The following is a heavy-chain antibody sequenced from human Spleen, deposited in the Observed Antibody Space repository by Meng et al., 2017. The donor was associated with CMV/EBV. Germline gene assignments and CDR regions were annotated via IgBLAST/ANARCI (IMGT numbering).Heavy chain of an antibody. CDR1: GYSFTSYW. D-gene: IGHD2-2*01. J-gene: IGHJ5*02. Sequence: GGSLRLSCKGSGYSFTSYWIAWVRQMPGKGLEWMGIIYPGDSDTTYSPSFQGQVTISADKSISTTYLQWSSLKASDTAMYYCARQLDTRTWDNWFDPWGQGTLVTVSS. CDR2: IYPGDSDT. V-gene: IGHV5-51*01. CDR3: ARQLDTRTWDNWFDP.